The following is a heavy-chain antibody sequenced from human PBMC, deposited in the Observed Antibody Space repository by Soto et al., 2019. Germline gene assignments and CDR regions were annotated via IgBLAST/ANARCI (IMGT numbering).Heavy chain of an antibody. D-gene: IGHD6-13*01. CDR3: ARDLRIAAAGSTRYYMDV. Sequence: GGSLRLSCAASGFTFSSYSMNWVRQAPGKGLEWVSYISSSSSTIYYADSVKGRFTISRDNAKNSLYLQMNSLRAEDTAVYYCARDLRIAAAGSTRYYMDVWGKGTTVTVSS. CDR1: GFTFSSYS. J-gene: IGHJ6*03. V-gene: IGHV3-48*01. CDR2: ISSSSSTI.